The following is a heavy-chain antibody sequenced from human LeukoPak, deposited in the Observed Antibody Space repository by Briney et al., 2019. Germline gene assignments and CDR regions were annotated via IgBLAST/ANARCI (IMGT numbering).Heavy chain of an antibody. V-gene: IGHV1-69*13. J-gene: IGHJ4*02. CDR1: GYTFTNYG. Sequence: ASVKVSCKASGYTFTNYGLSWVRQAPGQGLEWMGGIIPIFGTANYAQKFQGRVTITADESTSTAYMELSSLRSEDTAVYYCARRSYDYVWGSYLGYWGQGTLVTVSS. CDR3: ARRSYDYVWGSYLGY. CDR2: IIPIFGTA. D-gene: IGHD3-16*02.